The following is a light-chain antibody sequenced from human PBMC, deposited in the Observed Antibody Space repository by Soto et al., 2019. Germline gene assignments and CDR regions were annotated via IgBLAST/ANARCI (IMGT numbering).Light chain of an antibody. V-gene: IGKV1-5*01. CDR3: QQYKNDTRT. J-gene: IGKJ1*01. CDR1: ERFXTW. CDR2: DAS. Sequence: DIQMTQSPSTLSASIGDRVTITCRASERFXTWFVWDQRKPGKAPKFLXDDASSLERGGPSRFSGSGSGTEFTLTISNLQPDYFATYFFQQYKNDTRTFGQGTKVDIK.